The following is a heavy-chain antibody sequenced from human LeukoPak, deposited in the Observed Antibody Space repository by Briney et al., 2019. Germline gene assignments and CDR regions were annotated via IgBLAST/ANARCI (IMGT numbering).Heavy chain of an antibody. CDR2: IIPIFGTA. CDR3: AKNRIAVQNWFDP. J-gene: IGHJ5*02. Sequence: GASVKVSCKASGGTFSSYAISWVRQAPGQGLEWMGGIIPIFGTANYAQKFQGRVTITADESTSTAYMELSRLRSEDTAVYYCAKNRIAVQNWFDPWGQGTLVTVSS. V-gene: IGHV1-69*13. D-gene: IGHD6-19*01. CDR1: GGTFSSYA.